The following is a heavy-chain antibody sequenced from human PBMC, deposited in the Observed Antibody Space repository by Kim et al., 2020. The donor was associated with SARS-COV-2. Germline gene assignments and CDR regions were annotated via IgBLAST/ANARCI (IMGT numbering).Heavy chain of an antibody. D-gene: IGHD3-9*01. V-gene: IGHV3-53*01. CDR3: ARDLLRYDFDAFDI. J-gene: IGHJ3*02. Sequence: GGSLRLSCAASGFTVSSNYMSWVRQAPGKGLEWVSVIYSGGSTYYADSVKGRFTISRDNSKNTLYLQMNSLRAEDTAVYYCARDLLRYDFDAFDIWGQGTMVTVSS. CDR2: IYSGGST. CDR1: GFTVSSNY.